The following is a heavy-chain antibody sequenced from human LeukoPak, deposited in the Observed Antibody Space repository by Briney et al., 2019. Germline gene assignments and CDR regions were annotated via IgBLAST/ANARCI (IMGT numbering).Heavy chain of an antibody. CDR2: ISGSGGST. Sequence: GGSLRLSCAASGFTFSSYAMSWVRQAPGKGLEWVSAISGSGGSTYYADSVKGRFTISRDNSKNTLYLQMNSLRAEDTAVYYCVRDNPRCCGVVPANIDDYWGQGTLVTVSS. V-gene: IGHV3-23*01. CDR3: VRDNPRCCGVVPANIDDY. CDR1: GFTFSSYA. D-gene: IGHD2-15*01. J-gene: IGHJ4*02.